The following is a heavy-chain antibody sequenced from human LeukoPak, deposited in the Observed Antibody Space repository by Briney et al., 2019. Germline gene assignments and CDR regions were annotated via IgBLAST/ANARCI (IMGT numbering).Heavy chain of an antibody. CDR1: GFTFSNYA. CDR2: ISGSGEST. V-gene: IGHV3-23*01. CDR3: GSEHWDFDY. D-gene: IGHD7-27*01. Sequence: GGSLRLSCAASGFTFSNYAITWIRQAPGKGLEWVSEISGSGESTYYGDSVKGRFTISRDNSKNTLYLQMNSLRAGDTAVYYCGSEHWDFDYWGQGTLVTVSS. J-gene: IGHJ4*02.